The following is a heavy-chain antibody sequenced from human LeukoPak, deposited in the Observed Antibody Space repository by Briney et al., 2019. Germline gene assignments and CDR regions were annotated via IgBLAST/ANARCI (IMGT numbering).Heavy chain of an antibody. CDR2: ISSSSSYI. J-gene: IGHJ4*02. Sequence: GGYLRLSCAASGFTFSSYSMNWVRQAPGKGLEWVSSISSSSSYIYYADSVKGRFTISRDNAKNSLYLQMNSLRAEDTAVYYCARDSSSWYRPEFDYWGQGTLVTVSS. CDR1: GFTFSSYS. V-gene: IGHV3-21*01. D-gene: IGHD6-13*01. CDR3: ARDSSSWYRPEFDY.